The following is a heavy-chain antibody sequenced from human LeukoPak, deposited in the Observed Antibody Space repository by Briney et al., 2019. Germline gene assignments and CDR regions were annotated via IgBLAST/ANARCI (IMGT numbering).Heavy chain of an antibody. Sequence: ASVKVSCKASGGTFSSYAISGVRQAPGQGLEGMGRINPNSGGTNYAQKFQGRVTMTRDTSISTAYMEMRRLRSDATDVYYCARGYCSGGSCYSVETWFDPWGQGTLVTVSS. CDR1: GGTFSSYA. V-gene: IGHV1-2*05. CDR2: INPNSGGT. D-gene: IGHD2-15*01. CDR3: ARGYCSGGSCYSVETWFDP. J-gene: IGHJ5*02.